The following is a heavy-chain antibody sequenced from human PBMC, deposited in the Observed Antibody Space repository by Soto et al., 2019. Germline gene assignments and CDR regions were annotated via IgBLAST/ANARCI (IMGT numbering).Heavy chain of an antibody. V-gene: IGHV1-69*08. CDR3: ARDYYYDSSGSL. CDR2: IIPILGIA. D-gene: IGHD3-22*01. CDR1: GGTFSSYT. J-gene: IGHJ4*02. Sequence: QVQLVQSGAEVKKPGSSVKVSCKASGGTFSSYTISWVRQAPGQGLEWMGRIIPILGIANYAQKFQGRVKIPADKSTSTAYMELSSLRSEDTAVYYCARDYYYDSSGSLWGQGTLVTVSS.